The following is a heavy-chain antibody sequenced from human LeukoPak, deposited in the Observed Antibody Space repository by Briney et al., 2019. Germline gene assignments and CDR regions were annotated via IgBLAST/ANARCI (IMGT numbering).Heavy chain of an antibody. CDR1: GFTFSGSA. Sequence: GGSLRLSCAASGFTFSGSAMHWVRQASGKGLEWVGRIRSKANSYATVYAASVKGRFTISRDDSKNTAYLQMNSLRTEDTAVYYCTRPRFSGSYYLFDYWGQGTPVTVSS. D-gene: IGHD1-26*01. CDR3: TRPRFSGSYYLFDY. V-gene: IGHV3-73*01. CDR2: IRSKANSYAT. J-gene: IGHJ4*02.